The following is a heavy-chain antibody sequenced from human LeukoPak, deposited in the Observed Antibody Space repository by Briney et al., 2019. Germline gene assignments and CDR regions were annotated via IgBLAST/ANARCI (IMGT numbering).Heavy chain of an antibody. CDR3: ARHGSSWYLIDY. CDR2: IYYSGST. J-gene: IGHJ4*02. Sequence: TSGTLSLTCSVSGDSISSYYWSWIRQPPGKGLEWIGDIYYSGSTYYNPSLKSRVTISVDTSKNQLSLKLSSVTAADTAVYYCARHGSSWYLIDYWGQGTLVTVSS. CDR1: GDSISSYY. D-gene: IGHD6-13*01. V-gene: IGHV4-59*08.